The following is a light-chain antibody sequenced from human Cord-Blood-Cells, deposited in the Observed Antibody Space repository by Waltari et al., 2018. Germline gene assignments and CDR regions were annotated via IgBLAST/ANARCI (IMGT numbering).Light chain of an antibody. CDR3: LQDYNYPFT. CDR1: HGIRND. J-gene: IGKJ3*01. V-gene: IGKV1-6*01. CDR2: AAS. Sequence: AIQMTQSPSSLSASVGDSITITCRASHGIRNDLGWYQQKPGKAPKLLIYAASSSQSGVPSRFSGSGSGTDFTLTISSLQPEDFATYYCLQDYNYPFTFGPGTKVDIK.